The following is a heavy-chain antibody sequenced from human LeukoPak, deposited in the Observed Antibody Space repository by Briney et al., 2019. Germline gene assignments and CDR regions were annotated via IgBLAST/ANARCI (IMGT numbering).Heavy chain of an antibody. V-gene: IGHV5-51*01. Sequence: GESPKISCKGSGYSFTSYWIGWVRQMPGKGLEWMGIIYPGDSDTRYSPSFQGQVTISADKSISTAYLQWSSLKASDTAMYYCARLKSSYSSSWYGDHWGQGTLVTVSS. CDR2: IYPGDSDT. J-gene: IGHJ4*02. CDR1: GYSFTSYW. D-gene: IGHD6-13*01. CDR3: ARLKSSYSSSWYGDH.